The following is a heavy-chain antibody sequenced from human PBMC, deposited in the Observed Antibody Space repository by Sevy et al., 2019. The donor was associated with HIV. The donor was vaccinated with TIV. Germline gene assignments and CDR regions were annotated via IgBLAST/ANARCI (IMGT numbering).Heavy chain of an antibody. CDR1: GFTFSSYA. CDR2: ISYVGSNK. CDR3: ARDIVVVPAAPLDY. V-gene: IGHV3-30*04. D-gene: IGHD2-2*01. J-gene: IGHJ4*02. Sequence: GGSLRLSCAASGFTFSSYAMHWVRQAPGKGLEWVAVISYVGSNKYYAYSVKGRFTISRDNSKNTLYLQMNSLRAEDTAVYYCARDIVVVPAAPLDYWGQGTLVTVSS.